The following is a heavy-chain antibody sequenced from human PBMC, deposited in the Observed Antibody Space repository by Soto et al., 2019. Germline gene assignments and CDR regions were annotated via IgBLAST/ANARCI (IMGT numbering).Heavy chain of an antibody. CDR3: VEPGAYWTR. V-gene: IGHV3-23*01. J-gene: IGHJ4*02. CDR1: GFTFSGYA. Sequence: LRPSCAASGFTFSGYAMSWVRQAPGKGLEWVSSITASGDSTYYADFVKGRFTISRDNSKNTLFLQLNILGLDDTAVYFCVEPGAYWTRWGQGTLVTVSS. CDR2: ITASGDST. D-gene: IGHD1-1*01.